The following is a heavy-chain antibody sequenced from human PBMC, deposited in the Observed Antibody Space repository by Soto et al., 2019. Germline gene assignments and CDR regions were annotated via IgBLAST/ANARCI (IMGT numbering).Heavy chain of an antibody. CDR1: GFIVGTNG. CDR2: IYHTGGT. Sequence: EVQLSESGGGLVTPGGSLRLSCAATGFIVGTNGMDWIRQAPGRGLEWVSSIYHTGGTNYADSLKGRFIISRDNSKNTLYLQMNSLRAEDTALYYCAGHGGISYLGQGTLVTVSS. V-gene: IGHV3-23*05. CDR3: AGHGGISY. J-gene: IGHJ4*02. D-gene: IGHD4-17*01.